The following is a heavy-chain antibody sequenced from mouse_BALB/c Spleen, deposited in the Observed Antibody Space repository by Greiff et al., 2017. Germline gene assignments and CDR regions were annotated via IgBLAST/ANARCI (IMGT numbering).Heavy chain of an antibody. J-gene: IGHJ3*01. V-gene: IGHV5-17*02. CDR2: ISSGSSTI. D-gene: IGHD1-2*01. Sequence: EVQVVESGGGLVQPGGSRKLSCAASGFTFSSFGMHWVRQAPEKGLEWVAYISSGSSTIYYADTVKGRFTISRDNPKNTLFLQMTSLRSEDTAMYYCARNYGYGNWFAYWGQGTLVTVSA. CDR1: GFTFSSFG. CDR3: ARNYGYGNWFAY.